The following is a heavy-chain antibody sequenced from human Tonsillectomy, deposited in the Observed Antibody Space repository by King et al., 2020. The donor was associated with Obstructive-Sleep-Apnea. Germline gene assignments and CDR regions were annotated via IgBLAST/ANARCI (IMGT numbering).Heavy chain of an antibody. V-gene: IGHV4-39*07. J-gene: IGHJ4*02. CDR3: ARKQWLAPFDY. Sequence: QLQESGPGLVKPSETLSLTCTVSVVSISGRDYYWGWIRQPPGKGLEWIGAVYYTGSTYFNPSLKSRLTISVDTSKNQFSLRLSSVTAADTAVYYCARKQWLAPFDYWGQGTLVTVSS. CDR2: VYYTGST. CDR1: VVSISGRDYY. D-gene: IGHD6-19*01.